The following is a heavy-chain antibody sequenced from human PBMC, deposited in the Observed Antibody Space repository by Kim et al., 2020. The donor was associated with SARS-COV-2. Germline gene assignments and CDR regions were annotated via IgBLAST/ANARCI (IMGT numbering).Heavy chain of an antibody. Sequence: GGSLRLSCAASGFTFSSYGMHWVRQAPGKGLEWVAVIWYDGSNKYYADSVKGRFTISRDNSKNTLYLQMNSLRAEDTAVYYCARDLARSSSPFDYWGQGTLVTVSS. J-gene: IGHJ4*02. CDR1: GFTFSSYG. CDR2: IWYDGSNK. V-gene: IGHV3-33*01. D-gene: IGHD6-6*01. CDR3: ARDLARSSSPFDY.